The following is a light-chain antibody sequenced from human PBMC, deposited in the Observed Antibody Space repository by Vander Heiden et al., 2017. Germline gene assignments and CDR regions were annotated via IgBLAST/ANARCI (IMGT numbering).Light chain of an antibody. CDR3: HQYDSTPWT. CDR1: QSLLYSSNNKNY. Sequence: DIVMTQSPDSLAVSLGERATINCKSSQSLLYSSNNKNYLAWYQQKPGQPPKLLIYWASTRESGVPDRFSGGGSGTDFTLTISSLQAEDVAVYYCHQYDSTPWTFGQGTKVEIK. CDR2: WAS. V-gene: IGKV4-1*01. J-gene: IGKJ1*01.